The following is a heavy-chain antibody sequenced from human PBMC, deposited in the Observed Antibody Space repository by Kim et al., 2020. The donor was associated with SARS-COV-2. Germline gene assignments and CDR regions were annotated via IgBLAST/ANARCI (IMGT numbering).Heavy chain of an antibody. J-gene: IGHJ4*02. CDR2: LSYDEKTT. D-gene: IGHD2-15*01. Sequence: GGSLRLSCAASGFAFSRHGMHWVRQAPGKGLEWLTALSYDEKTTYYAESVRGRFTISRDLSKNTLYLQMNSLRRDDTAVYFCARGAQPVAVFDYWGQGTLVTVSS. CDR3: ARGAQPVAVFDY. CDR1: GFAFSRHG. V-gene: IGHV3-30*03.